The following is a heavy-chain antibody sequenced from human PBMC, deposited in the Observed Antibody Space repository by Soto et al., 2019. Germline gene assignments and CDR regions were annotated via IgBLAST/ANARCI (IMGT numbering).Heavy chain of an antibody. Sequence: QVQLVQSGAEVKRPGASVKVSCKASGYTFLNYDVAWVRRAPGQGLEWLGWISISKGKTYYEQRLQGRVTMTTDTATTTADMEVTSLRSDDTAVYCCGRKGYSGNFGLDVWGQGTTVTVSS. CDR3: GRKGYSGNFGLDV. V-gene: IGHV1-18*01. D-gene: IGHD4-4*01. CDR2: ISISKGKT. CDR1: GYTFLNYD. J-gene: IGHJ6*02.